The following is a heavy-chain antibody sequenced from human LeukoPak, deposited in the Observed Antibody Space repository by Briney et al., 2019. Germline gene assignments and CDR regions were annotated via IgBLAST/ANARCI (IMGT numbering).Heavy chain of an antibody. Sequence: ASVKVSCKASGNSFSTYGITWVRQAPGQGLEWMGWINVNTKYAQKFQGRVTLTTDTSTSTAYMELRSLRSADTAVYYCARAPRCNTESCNSWFDPWGQGTLVTVSS. V-gene: IGHV1-18*01. CDR2: INVNT. CDR3: ARAPRCNTESCNSWFDP. D-gene: IGHD2/OR15-2a*01. CDR1: GNSFSTYG. J-gene: IGHJ5*02.